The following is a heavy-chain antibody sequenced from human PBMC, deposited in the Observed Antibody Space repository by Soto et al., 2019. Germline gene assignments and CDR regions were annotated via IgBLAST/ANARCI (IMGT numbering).Heavy chain of an antibody. V-gene: IGHV4-34*01. D-gene: IGHD1-26*01. CDR2: INYSGTT. CDR3: VGGRGRLVGFDY. J-gene: IGHJ4*02. CDR1: GGSFSDYY. Sequence: QVQLEQWGPGLLKPSETLSLTCAVNGGSFSDYYWSWIRQSPGKGLEWIAEINYSGTTNYSPSLKSRVTMSVDTSKEQFSLKLSSVAAADTAVYFCVGGRGRLVGFDYWGQGTLVTVSS.